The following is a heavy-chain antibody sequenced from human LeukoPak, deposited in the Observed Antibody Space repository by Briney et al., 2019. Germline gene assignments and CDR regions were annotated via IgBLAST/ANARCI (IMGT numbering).Heavy chain of an antibody. CDR1: GGSISSGGYY. CDR3: ARGGSCSSTSCYGLGYEY. D-gene: IGHD2-2*01. J-gene: IGHJ4*02. CDR2: IFYRGTT. V-gene: IGHV4-31*11. Sequence: SETLPLTCAVSGGSISSGGYYWSWIRQHPGRGLEWIGHIFYRGTTNYNPSLKSRVTISVDTSKNQFSLKLSSVTAADTAVYYCARGGSCSSTSCYGLGYEYWGQGTLVTVSS.